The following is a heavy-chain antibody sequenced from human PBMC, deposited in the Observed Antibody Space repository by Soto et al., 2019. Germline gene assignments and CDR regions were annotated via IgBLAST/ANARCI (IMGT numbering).Heavy chain of an antibody. J-gene: IGHJ6*03. D-gene: IGHD6-6*01. CDR1: GGSFSGYF. CDR3: ASRGGYSSSSETNGHYYMAV. CDR2: INHSGST. V-gene: IGHV4-34*01. Sequence: SETLSLTCAVYGGSFSGYFWAWIRLSPGKGLERIGEINHSGSTNHNPSLKSRVTISVDTSKNQFSLKVRSVTAADTAVYYCASRGGYSSSSETNGHYYMAVWGKGTPVTVSS.